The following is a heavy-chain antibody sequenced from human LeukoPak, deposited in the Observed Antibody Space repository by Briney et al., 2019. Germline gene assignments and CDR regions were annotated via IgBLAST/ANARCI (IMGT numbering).Heavy chain of an antibody. CDR3: ARDKEVGATRLDY. J-gene: IGHJ4*02. CDR2: IEQDGSDK. CDR1: GFTFSNYW. D-gene: IGHD1-26*01. V-gene: IGHV3-7*01. Sequence: GGSLRLSCAASGFTFSNYWMSWVRQAPGKGLEWVANIEQDGSDKYYVDSVKGRFTISRDNAKNSLYLQMDSLRAEDTAVYYCARDKEVGATRLDYWGQGTLVTVSS.